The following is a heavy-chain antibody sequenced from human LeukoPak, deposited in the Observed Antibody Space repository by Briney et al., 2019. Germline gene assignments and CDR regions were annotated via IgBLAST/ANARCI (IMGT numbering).Heavy chain of an antibody. CDR3: ARLKGGCSGGSYYALN. D-gene: IGHD2-15*01. CDR2: ISSSSSYI. J-gene: IGHJ3*01. CDR1: GFTFSSYS. V-gene: IGHV3-21*01. Sequence: GGSLRLSCAASGFTFSSYSMNWVRQAPGEGLEWVSSISSSSSYIYYAVSVKGRFTISRDNAKNSLYLQMNSLRAEDTAVYYCARLKGGCSGGSYYALNWGQGTMVTVSS.